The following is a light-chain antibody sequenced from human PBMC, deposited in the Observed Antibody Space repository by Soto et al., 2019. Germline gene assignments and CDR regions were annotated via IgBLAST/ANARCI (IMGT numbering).Light chain of an antibody. Sequence: VLTQSPDTVSLSPGERATLSVSASQNFGSSYLAWYQQKRGQAPRLLIYGASSRATGIPDRFSGSGSGTDFTLTISSLQSEDFAVYCCQQYNNWWTFGQGTMVDI. J-gene: IGKJ1*01. CDR2: GAS. CDR1: QNFGSSY. CDR3: QQYNNWWT. V-gene: IGKV3-20*01.